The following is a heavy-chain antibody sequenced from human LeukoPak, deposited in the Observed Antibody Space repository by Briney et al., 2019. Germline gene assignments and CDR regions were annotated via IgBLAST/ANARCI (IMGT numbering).Heavy chain of an antibody. CDR2: ISGSGGNT. V-gene: IGHV3-23*01. CDR1: GFTFSSYS. J-gene: IGHJ4*02. Sequence: TGGSLRLSCAASGFTFSSYSMSWVRQAPGQGLEWVSDISGSGGNTYYADSVKGRFTISRDNSENTPYLQMNSLRAEDTAVYYCAKDDSVSGIAAGAYDYWGQGTLVTVSS. CDR3: AKDDSVSGIAAGAYDY. D-gene: IGHD6-13*01.